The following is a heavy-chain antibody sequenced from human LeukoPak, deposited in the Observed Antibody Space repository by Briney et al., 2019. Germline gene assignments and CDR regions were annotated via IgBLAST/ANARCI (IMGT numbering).Heavy chain of an antibody. V-gene: IGHV3-15*01. J-gene: IGHJ3*02. CDR3: TTEGYTYGYHSFDI. CDR2: IKSKTSGGTT. Sequence: PGGSLRLSCAASRFTFSNAWMSWVRQAPGKGLEWVGRIKSKTSGGTTDYAAPVKGRFAISREDSKNTLYLQMNSLKTEDAAVYYCTTEGYTYGYHSFDIWGQGTMVTVSS. CDR1: RFTFSNAW. D-gene: IGHD5-18*01.